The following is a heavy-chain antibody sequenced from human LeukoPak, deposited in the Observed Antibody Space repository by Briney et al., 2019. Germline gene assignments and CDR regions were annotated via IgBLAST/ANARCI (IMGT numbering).Heavy chain of an antibody. J-gene: IGHJ3*02. CDR2: INPSGGST. Sequence: ASVKVSCKASGGTFSSYAISWVRQAPGQGLEWMGIINPSGGSTSYAQKFQGRVTMTRDTSTSTVYMELSSLRSEDTAVYYCARDRNYYDSSGYSFDIWGQGTMVTVSS. CDR1: GGTFSSYA. V-gene: IGHV1-46*01. D-gene: IGHD3-22*01. CDR3: ARDRNYYDSSGYSFDI.